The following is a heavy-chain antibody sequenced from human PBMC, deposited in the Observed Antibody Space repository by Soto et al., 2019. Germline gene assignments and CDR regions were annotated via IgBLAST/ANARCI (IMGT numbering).Heavy chain of an antibody. D-gene: IGHD4-17*01. Sequence: QVQLVQSGAEVKKPGASVKVSCKASGYTFTTYGITWVRQAPGQGLEWMGWISAYSGNTNHAQKIQGRLTVTTDTSTISAYMDLRSLRSDDTAVYYCARVVKGGDYGDYGRYYFDFWGHGTLVAVSS. J-gene: IGHJ4*01. CDR1: GYTFTTYG. CDR3: ARVVKGGDYGDYGRYYFDF. CDR2: ISAYSGNT. V-gene: IGHV1-18*04.